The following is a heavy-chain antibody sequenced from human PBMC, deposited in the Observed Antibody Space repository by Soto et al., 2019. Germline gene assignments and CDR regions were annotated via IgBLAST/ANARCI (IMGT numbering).Heavy chain of an antibody. J-gene: IGHJ4*02. CDR1: GGSFSGYY. D-gene: IGHD6-13*01. Sequence: SETLSLTCAVYGGSFSGYYWSWIRQPPGKGLEWIGEINHSGSTNYNPSLKSRVTISVDTSKNQFSRKLSSVTAADTAVYYCARVSIAAAGTRAATFDYWGQGTLVTVSS. CDR3: ARVSIAAAGTRAATFDY. V-gene: IGHV4-34*01. CDR2: INHSGST.